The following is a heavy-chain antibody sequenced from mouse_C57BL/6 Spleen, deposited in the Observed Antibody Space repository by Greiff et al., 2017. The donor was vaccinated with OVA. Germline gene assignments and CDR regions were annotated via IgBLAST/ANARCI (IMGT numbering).Heavy chain of an antibody. CDR3: TLFYYGSSFYAMDY. V-gene: IGHV6-3*01. D-gene: IGHD1-1*01. CDR2: IRLKSDNYAT. CDR1: GFTFSNYW. J-gene: IGHJ4*01. Sequence: EVKLVESGGGLVQPGGSMQLSCVASGFTFSNYWMNWVRQSPEKGLEWVAQIRLKSDNYATHYAESVKGRFTISRDDSKSSVYLQMNNLRAEDTGIYYCTLFYYGSSFYAMDYWGQGTSVTVSS.